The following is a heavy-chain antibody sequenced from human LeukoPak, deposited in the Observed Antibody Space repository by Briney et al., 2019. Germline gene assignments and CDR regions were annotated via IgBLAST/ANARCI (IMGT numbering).Heavy chain of an antibody. Sequence: GGSLRLSCGASGCTFSNYGMNCVRQAPGKGLEWISYISSSSSLIYYADSVKGRFTISRDNAKNSLYLQMNSLRDGNTAVYYWANEGVGFRYDNWLDPWSQGTLVTVSS. V-gene: IGHV3-48*02. J-gene: IGHJ5*02. CDR2: ISSSSSLI. CDR1: GCTFSNYG. CDR3: ANEGVGFRYDNWLDP. D-gene: IGHD1-14*01.